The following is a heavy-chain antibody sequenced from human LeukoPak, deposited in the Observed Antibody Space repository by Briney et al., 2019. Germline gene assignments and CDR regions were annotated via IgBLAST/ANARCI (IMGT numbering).Heavy chain of an antibody. V-gene: IGHV1-2*02. J-gene: IGHJ4*02. CDR2: INPNSGGT. D-gene: IGHD6-19*01. CDR1: GYSFTGYY. Sequence: ASVKVSCKASGYSFTGYYMHWVRQAPGQGLEWMGWINPNSGGTNYAQKFQGRVTMTRDTSISTAYMELSRLRSDDTAVYYCARLGGSGWYYFDYWGQGTLVTVSS. CDR3: ARLGGSGWYYFDY.